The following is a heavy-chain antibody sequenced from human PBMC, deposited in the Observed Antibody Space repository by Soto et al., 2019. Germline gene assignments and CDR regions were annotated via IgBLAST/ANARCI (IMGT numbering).Heavy chain of an antibody. J-gene: IGHJ6*02. Sequence: GGSLRLSCAASGFTFSSYGMHWVRQAPGKGLEWVAVISYDGSNKYYADSVKGRFTISRDNSKNTLYLQMNSLRAEDTAVYYCAKRLSDKYYDFWSGYSYYGMDVWGQGTTVTVSS. CDR2: ISYDGSNK. CDR1: GFTFSSYG. CDR3: AKRLSDKYYDFWSGYSYYGMDV. V-gene: IGHV3-30*18. D-gene: IGHD3-3*01.